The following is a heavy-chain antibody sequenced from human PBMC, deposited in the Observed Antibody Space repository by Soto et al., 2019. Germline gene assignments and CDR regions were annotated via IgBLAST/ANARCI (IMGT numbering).Heavy chain of an antibody. CDR1: YT. V-gene: IGHV1-69*02. CDR3: ARWKQQLVDY. Sequence: YTIVCVRQAPGQGLEWMGRIIPILGIANYAQKFQGRVTITADKSTSTAYMELSSLRSEDTAVYYCARWKQQLVDYWGQGTLVTVSS. CDR2: IIPILGIA. J-gene: IGHJ4*02. D-gene: IGHD6-13*01.